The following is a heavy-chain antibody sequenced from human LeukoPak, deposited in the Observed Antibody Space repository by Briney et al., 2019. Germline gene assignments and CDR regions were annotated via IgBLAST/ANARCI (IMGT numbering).Heavy chain of an antibody. V-gene: IGHV1-69*05. CDR2: IVPIFGTA. CDR3: ARVGSGWYWDDYFDY. D-gene: IGHD6-19*01. Sequence: GASVKVSCKASGYTFTGHYVHWVRQAPGQGLEWMGGIVPIFGTANYAQKFQGRVPITTAESTSTAYLELSSLRSEDTAVYYCARVGSGWYWDDYFDYWGQGTLVTVSS. CDR1: GYTFTGHY. J-gene: IGHJ4*02.